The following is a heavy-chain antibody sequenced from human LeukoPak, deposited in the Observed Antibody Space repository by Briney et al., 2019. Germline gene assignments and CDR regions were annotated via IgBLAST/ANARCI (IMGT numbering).Heavy chain of an antibody. CDR2: IKHDGSEK. CDR3: ARGVAVAD. Sequence: QPGGSLRLSCTASGFTFSSYWMSWVRQAPGKGLEWVANIKHDGSEKFYLDSVRGRFTVSRDNAKNSLFLQMDSLRAEDTAVYYCARGVAVADWGQGTLVTVSS. V-gene: IGHV3-7*04. CDR1: GFTFSSYW. D-gene: IGHD6-19*01. J-gene: IGHJ4*02.